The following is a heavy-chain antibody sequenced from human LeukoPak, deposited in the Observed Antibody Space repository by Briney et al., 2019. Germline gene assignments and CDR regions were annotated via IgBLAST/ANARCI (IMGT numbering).Heavy chain of an antibody. V-gene: IGHV3-23*01. J-gene: IGHJ4*02. Sequence: PGGSLTLSCAASGFTFSSYAMSWIRQAPGKELEWVSALTGRGGSTYYADFAKGPFTISRDNSKNTPELQMNTLRAEDTDVYYCAHSGYYDILTGYYEEDYWGQGTLVTVSS. D-gene: IGHD3-9*01. CDR2: LTGRGGST. CDR1: GFTFSSYA. CDR3: AHSGYYDILTGYYEEDY.